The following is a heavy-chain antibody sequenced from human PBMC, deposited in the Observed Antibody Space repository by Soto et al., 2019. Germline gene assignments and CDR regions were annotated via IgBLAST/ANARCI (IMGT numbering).Heavy chain of an antibody. Sequence: GGSLRLSCAASGFTFSNAWMSWVRQAPGKGLEWVGRIKSKTDGGTTDYAAPVKGRFTISRDDSKNTLYLQMNSLKTEDTAVYYCTTGLGPDFWSGYYNLAYDYYYYYGMDAWGQGTTVTVSS. CDR3: TTGLGPDFWSGYYNLAYDYYYYYGMDA. CDR2: IKSKTDGGTT. CDR1: GFTFSNAW. D-gene: IGHD3-3*01. V-gene: IGHV3-15*01. J-gene: IGHJ6*02.